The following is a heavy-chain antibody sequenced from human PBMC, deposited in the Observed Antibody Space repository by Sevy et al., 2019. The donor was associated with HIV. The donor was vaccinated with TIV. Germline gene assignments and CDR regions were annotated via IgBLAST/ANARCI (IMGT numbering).Heavy chain of an antibody. CDR1: GYTFTSYD. CDR2: MNPNRGNT. D-gene: IGHD3-10*01. CDR3: AMGDYGSGGVVDV. J-gene: IGHJ6*02. Sequence: ASVKVSCKASGYTFTSYDINWVRQATGQGLEWVGWMNPNRGNTGYEQKFQGRVTMTRNTTISTAYMELSSLRSEDTAAYYCAMGDYGSGGVVDVWGQGTMVTVSS. V-gene: IGHV1-8*01.